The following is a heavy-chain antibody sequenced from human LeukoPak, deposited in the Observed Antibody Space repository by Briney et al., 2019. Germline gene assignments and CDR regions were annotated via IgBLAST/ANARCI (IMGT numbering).Heavy chain of an antibody. CDR1: GFTFSSYA. Sequence: GGSLRLSCAASGFTFSSYAMHWVRQAPGKGLEWVTFIWYDGSNKYYADSVKGRFTISRDNSKNTLSLQMNSLRVEDTAVYYCAKDSGGNWYGGRFDPWGQGTLVIVSS. CDR2: IWYDGSNK. J-gene: IGHJ5*02. D-gene: IGHD6-13*01. V-gene: IGHV3-30*02. CDR3: AKDSGGNWYGGRFDP.